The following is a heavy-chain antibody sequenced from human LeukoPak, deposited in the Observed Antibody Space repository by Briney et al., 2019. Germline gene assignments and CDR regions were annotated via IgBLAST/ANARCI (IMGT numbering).Heavy chain of an antibody. CDR2: IYYSGST. CDR3: ARGTRQGAFDY. Sequence: SETLSLTCTVSGGSISRYYWSWIRQPPGKGLEWIGYIYYSGSTNYNPSLKSRVTISVDTSKNQFSLKLSSVTAADTAVYYCARGTRQGAFDYWGQGTLVTVSS. V-gene: IGHV4-59*12. CDR1: GGSISRYY. J-gene: IGHJ4*02. D-gene: IGHD1-26*01.